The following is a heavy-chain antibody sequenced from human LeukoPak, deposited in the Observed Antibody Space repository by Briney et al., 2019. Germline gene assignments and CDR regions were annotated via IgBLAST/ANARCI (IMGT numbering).Heavy chain of an antibody. D-gene: IGHD6-19*01. V-gene: IGHV1-8*01. CDR1: GYTFTSYD. Sequence: ASVKVSCKASGYTFTSYDINWVRQATGQGLEWMGWMNPNSSNTGYAQKFQGRVTMTRNTSISTAYMELSSLRSEDTAVYYCARGRSSGCGFDPWGQGTLVTVSS. CDR3: ARGRSSGCGFDP. CDR2: MNPNSSNT. J-gene: IGHJ5*02.